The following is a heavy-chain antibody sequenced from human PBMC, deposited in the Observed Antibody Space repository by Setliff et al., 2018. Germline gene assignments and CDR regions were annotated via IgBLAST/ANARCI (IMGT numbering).Heavy chain of an antibody. D-gene: IGHD2-2*01. J-gene: IGHJ6*03. CDR1: GFTFGDSA. V-gene: IGHV3-49*04. CDR2: IRSKAYGGTT. Sequence: PGGSLRLSCTPSGFTFGDSAMTWVRQAPGKGLEWVGFIRSKAYGGTTEYAASVKGRFTISRDDSKNTAYLQMNSLQSEDTAVYYCARRGVGMGMDVWGKGTAVTVSS. CDR3: ARRGVGMGMDV.